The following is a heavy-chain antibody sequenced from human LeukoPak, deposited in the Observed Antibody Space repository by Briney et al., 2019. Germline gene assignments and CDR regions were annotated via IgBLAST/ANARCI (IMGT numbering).Heavy chain of an antibody. D-gene: IGHD4-17*01. CDR1: GFTFRNYP. CDR3: ARLYGDSNWFDP. CDR2: ISYDGNTK. J-gene: IGHJ5*02. Sequence: PGGSLRLSCLGSGFTFRNYPMYWVRQAPGKGLEWMAVISYDGNTKYYADSVKGRFTISRDNAKNSLYLQMNSLRAEDTAVYYCARLYGDSNWFDPWGQGTLVTVSS. V-gene: IGHV3-30*04.